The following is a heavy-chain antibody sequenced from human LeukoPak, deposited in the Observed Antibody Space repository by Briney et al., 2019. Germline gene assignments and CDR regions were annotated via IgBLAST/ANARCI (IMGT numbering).Heavy chain of an antibody. V-gene: IGHV3-30*02. Sequence: GGSLRLSCAASGFIFSSYGMHWVRQAPGKGLEWVAFIRYDGRNKYYSDSVKGRFTISRDNSKNTLYLQMSSLRAEDTAVYYCAKGSRYNILTGFIVGAMDDFDFWGQGTLVTVSS. J-gene: IGHJ4*02. CDR2: IRYDGRNK. CDR3: AKGSRYNILTGFIVGAMDDFDF. CDR1: GFIFSSYG. D-gene: IGHD3-9*01.